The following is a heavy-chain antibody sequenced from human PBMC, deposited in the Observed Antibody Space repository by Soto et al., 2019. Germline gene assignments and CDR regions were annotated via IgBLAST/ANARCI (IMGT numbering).Heavy chain of an antibody. CDR2: IYYSGST. CDR3: ARNPYSTAAFHI. CDR1: GGSISSSSYY. Sequence: SETLSLTCTVSGGSISSSSYYWGWIRQPPGKGLEWIGSIYYSGSTYYNPSLKSRVTISVDTSKNQFSLKLSSVTAADTGVYYCARNPYSTAAFHICGQGTMVTVSS. V-gene: IGHV4-39*07. D-gene: IGHD2-15*01. J-gene: IGHJ3*02.